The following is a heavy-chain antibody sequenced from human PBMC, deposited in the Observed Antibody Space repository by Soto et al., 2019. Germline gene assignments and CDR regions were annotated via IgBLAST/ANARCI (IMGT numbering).Heavy chain of an antibody. CDR2: ISAYNGNT. CDR3: ARDQDSGSYLDDAFDI. CDR1: GYTFTSYG. J-gene: IGHJ3*02. V-gene: IGHV1-18*01. D-gene: IGHD1-26*01. Sequence: QVQLVQSGAEVKKPGASVKVSCKASGYTFTSYGISWVRQAPGQGLEWMGWISAYNGNTNYAQKLQGRVTMTTDTPPSTAYMERRSLRSDDTAVYYCARDQDSGSYLDDAFDIWGQGTMVTVSS.